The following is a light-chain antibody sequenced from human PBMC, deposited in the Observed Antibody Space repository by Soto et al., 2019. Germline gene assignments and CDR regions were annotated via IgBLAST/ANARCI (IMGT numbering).Light chain of an antibody. CDR1: QSLNTY. V-gene: IGKV3-11*01. Sequence: EIVLTQSPATLSLSPGERATLSCRASQSLNTYLAWYQQKPGQAPRLLIYDASNRATGIPARFSGSGSGTDFTLAISSLEPEDFAVYYSQQRNNWPLTFGGGTKVEIK. CDR2: DAS. J-gene: IGKJ4*01. CDR3: QQRNNWPLT.